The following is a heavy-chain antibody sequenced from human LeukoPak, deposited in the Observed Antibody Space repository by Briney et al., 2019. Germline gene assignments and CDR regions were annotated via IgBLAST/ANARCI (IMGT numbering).Heavy chain of an antibody. D-gene: IGHD3-10*01. V-gene: IGHV3-23*01. CDR2: ISSSGGST. J-gene: IGHJ6*02. Sequence: QAGGSLRLSCAASGFTFSSYAMSWVRQAPGKGLEWVSAISSSGGSTYYADSVKGRFTISRDNSKNTLYLQMNSLRAEDTAVYYCAKDQGGSGISDYYYGMDVWGQGTTVTVPS. CDR3: AKDQGGSGISDYYYGMDV. CDR1: GFTFSSYA.